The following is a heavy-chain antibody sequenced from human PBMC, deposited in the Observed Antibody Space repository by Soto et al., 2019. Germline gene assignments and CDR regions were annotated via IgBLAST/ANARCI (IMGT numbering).Heavy chain of an antibody. CDR2: IYTSGST. D-gene: IGHD3-10*01. CDR3: ARQGWFGELVGWFDP. Sequence: LSLTCTVSGGSISSYYWSWIRQPAGKGLEWIGRIYTSGSTNYNPSLESRVTMSVDTSKNQFSMKLSPVTAADTAVYYCARQGWFGELVGWFDPWGQGTLVTVSS. V-gene: IGHV4-4*07. J-gene: IGHJ5*02. CDR1: GGSISSYY.